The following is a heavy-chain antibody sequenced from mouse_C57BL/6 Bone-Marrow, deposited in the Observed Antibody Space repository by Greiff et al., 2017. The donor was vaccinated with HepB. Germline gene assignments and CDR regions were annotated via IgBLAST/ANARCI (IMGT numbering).Heavy chain of an antibody. J-gene: IGHJ3*01. CDR3: AREGDWDWFAY. CDR2: ISYDGSN. Sequence: EVQLVESGPGLVKPSQSLSLTCSVTGYSITSGYYWNWIRQFPGNKLEWMGYISYDGSNNYNPSLKNRISITRDTSKNQFFLKLNSVTTEDTATYYCAREGDWDWFAYWGQGTLVTVSA. V-gene: IGHV3-6*01. CDR1: GYSITSGYY. D-gene: IGHD4-1*01.